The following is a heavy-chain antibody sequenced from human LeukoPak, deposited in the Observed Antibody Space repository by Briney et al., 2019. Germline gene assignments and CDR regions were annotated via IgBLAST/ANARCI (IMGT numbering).Heavy chain of an antibody. CDR1: GGSISSSNW. D-gene: IGHD6-19*01. CDR2: IYHSGST. CDR3: ARDRLGSGWPEYFQH. J-gene: IGHJ1*01. V-gene: IGHV4-4*02. Sequence: PSETLSLTCAVSGGSISSSNWWSWVRQPPGKGLEWIGEIYHSGSTNYNPSLKSRGTISVDKSKNQFSLKLSSVTAADTAVYYCARDRLGSGWPEYFQHWGQGTLVTVSS.